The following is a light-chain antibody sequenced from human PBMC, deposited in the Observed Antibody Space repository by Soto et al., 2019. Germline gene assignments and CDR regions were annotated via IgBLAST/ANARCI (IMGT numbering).Light chain of an antibody. J-gene: IGKJ4*01. V-gene: IGKV1-9*01. CDR3: QQLNSYPLS. Sequence: IQLTQSPSFLSPSLGESVTITCRASQVISTSLAWYQVKPGKAPKLLIYAASTLESGVPSRFSGSGSGTDFTLTISSLQTEDFATYYCQQLNSYPLSFGGGTKVDIK. CDR2: AAS. CDR1: QVISTS.